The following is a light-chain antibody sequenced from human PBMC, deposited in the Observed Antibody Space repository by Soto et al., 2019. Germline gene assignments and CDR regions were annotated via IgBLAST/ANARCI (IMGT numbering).Light chain of an antibody. J-gene: IGLJ1*01. Sequence: QSVLTQPASVSGSPGQSITISCTGTSSDVGAYKYVSWHQQHPGKAPKLMIYDVSDRPSGVSDRFSGSKSGNTASLTISGIQAEEEADYYCSSYTGGSTSYVFGTGTKVTVL. CDR2: DVS. CDR1: SSDVGAYKY. V-gene: IGLV2-14*03. CDR3: SSYTGGSTSYV.